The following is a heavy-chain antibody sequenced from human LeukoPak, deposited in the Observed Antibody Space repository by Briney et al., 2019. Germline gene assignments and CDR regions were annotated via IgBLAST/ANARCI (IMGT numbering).Heavy chain of an antibody. V-gene: IGHV4-34*01. D-gene: IGHD1-26*01. J-gene: IGHJ4*02. CDR3: ASGRASRPTTY. Sequence: PSETLSLTCAVYGGSFSGYYWSWIRQPPGKGLEWIGEINHSGSTNYNPSLKSRVTISVDTSKKQFSLKLSSVTAADTAVYYCASGRASRPTTYWGQGTLVTVSS. CDR2: INHSGST. CDR1: GGSFSGYY.